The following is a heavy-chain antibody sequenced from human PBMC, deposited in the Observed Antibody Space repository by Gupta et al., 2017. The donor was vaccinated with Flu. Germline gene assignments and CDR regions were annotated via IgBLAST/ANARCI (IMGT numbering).Heavy chain of an antibody. V-gene: IGHV3-7*01. J-gene: IGHJ4*02. Sequence: GWVANLKPDGSDEYYLDSVEGRFTVSRDNAKKSLYLQMNSLRAEDTAVYYCARDDGSKSVDYWGQGTLVTVSS. D-gene: IGHD1-26*01. CDR3: ARDDGSKSVDY. CDR2: LKPDGSDE.